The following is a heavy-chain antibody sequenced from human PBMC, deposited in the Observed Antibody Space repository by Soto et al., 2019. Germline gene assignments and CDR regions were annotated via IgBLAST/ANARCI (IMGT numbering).Heavy chain of an antibody. Sequence: PSETLSLTCNVSGGSISSSRSYWAWFRQPPGKELEWIANIFYAGNTYYNPSLKSRVTVSVDTSKNQFSLKLDSVTAADTAVYYCARVPWFGEFNFDYWGQGTLVTVSS. CDR1: GGSISSSRSY. D-gene: IGHD3-10*01. V-gene: IGHV4-39*01. CDR2: IFYAGNT. J-gene: IGHJ4*02. CDR3: ARVPWFGEFNFDY.